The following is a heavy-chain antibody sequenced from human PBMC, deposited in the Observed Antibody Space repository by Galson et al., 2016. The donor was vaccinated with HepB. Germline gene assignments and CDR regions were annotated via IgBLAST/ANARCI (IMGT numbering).Heavy chain of an antibody. CDR3: ARGPGTTPLDY. J-gene: IGHJ4*02. CDR1: GNTFSSYG. CDR2: INTTTGNP. V-gene: IGHV7-4-1*02. D-gene: IGHD2-15*01. Sequence: SVKVSCKASGNTFSSYGINWVRQAPGQGLEWMGWINTTTGNPTYAQGFIGRFVFSLDTSVSTTYLQFSSLKAEDTAVYYCARGPGTTPLDYWGQGTLVTVSS.